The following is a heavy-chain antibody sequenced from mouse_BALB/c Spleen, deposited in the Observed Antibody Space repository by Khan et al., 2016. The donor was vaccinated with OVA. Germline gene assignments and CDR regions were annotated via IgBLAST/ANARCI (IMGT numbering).Heavy chain of an antibody. CDR2: IWNDGNT. CDR1: GFSLTNYG. Sequence: VQLVETGPGLVAPSQSLSITCTISGFSLTNYGVHWVRQPPGKGLEWLVVIWNDGNTAYNSALKSRLTISKDNSKSQVFLKMNSHQTDDTAMYFCARQPYYHYNIMDYWGQGTSVTVSS. V-gene: IGHV2-6-1*01. D-gene: IGHD2-10*01. J-gene: IGHJ4*01. CDR3: ARQPYYHYNIMDY.